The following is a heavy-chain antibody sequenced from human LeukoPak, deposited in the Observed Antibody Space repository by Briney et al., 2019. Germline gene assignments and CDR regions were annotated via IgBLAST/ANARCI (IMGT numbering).Heavy chain of an antibody. CDR2: IKQDGSEK. V-gene: IGHV3-7*05. D-gene: IGHD6-13*01. Sequence: GGSLRLSCAASGFTFSSYWMTWVRQAPGQGLKWVAKIKQDGSEKYYVDSVKGRFTISRDNAKNSLYLQMNSLGAEDTAVYYCARRGTSSSWAHFDYWGQGTLVTVSS. J-gene: IGHJ4*02. CDR3: ARRGTSSSWAHFDY. CDR1: GFTFSSYW.